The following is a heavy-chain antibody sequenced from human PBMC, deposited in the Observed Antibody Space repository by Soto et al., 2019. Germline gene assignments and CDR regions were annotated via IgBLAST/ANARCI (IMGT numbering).Heavy chain of an antibody. CDR2: IYFRGNT. V-gene: IGHV4-31*03. Sequence: LSLTCSVSGDSISRIDYYWTWIRQHHEKGLEWIGNIYFRGNTYYSPSLESRLTISVDTSKNQFSLKLTSVTAADTAVYYCARSSSYDYVWGSYRLDYWGQGTLVTVSS. CDR1: GDSISRIDYY. CDR3: ARSSSYDYVWGSYRLDY. D-gene: IGHD3-16*02. J-gene: IGHJ4*02.